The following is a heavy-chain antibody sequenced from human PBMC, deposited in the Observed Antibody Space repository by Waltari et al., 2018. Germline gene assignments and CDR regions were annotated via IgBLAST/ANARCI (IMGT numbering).Heavy chain of an antibody. J-gene: IGHJ3*02. D-gene: IGHD5-12*01. CDR2: IYYSGST. CDR1: GGSISSHY. Sequence: QVQLQESGPGLVKPSETLSLTCTVSGGSISSHYWSWIRQPPGKGLEWIGYIYYSGSTNYNPSLKSRVTISVDTSKNQFSLKLSSVTAADTAVDYCASAPLGYEDAFDIWGQGTMVTVSS. V-gene: IGHV4-59*11. CDR3: ASAPLGYEDAFDI.